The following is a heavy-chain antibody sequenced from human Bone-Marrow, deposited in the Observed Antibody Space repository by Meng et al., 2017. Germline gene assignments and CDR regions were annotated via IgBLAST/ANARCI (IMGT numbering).Heavy chain of an antibody. CDR3: AKDLVRTAMVGVFDY. V-gene: IGHV4-4*02. Sequence: QGQRKESGPGLVTPSGTLSLTCAVSGGSISSSNWWSWVRQPPGKGLEWIGEIYHSGSTNYNPSLKSRVTISVDKSKNQFSLKLSSVTAAGTAVYYCAKDLVRTAMVGVFDYWGQGTLVTVSS. J-gene: IGHJ4*02. D-gene: IGHD5-18*01. CDR2: IYHSGST. CDR1: GGSISSSNW.